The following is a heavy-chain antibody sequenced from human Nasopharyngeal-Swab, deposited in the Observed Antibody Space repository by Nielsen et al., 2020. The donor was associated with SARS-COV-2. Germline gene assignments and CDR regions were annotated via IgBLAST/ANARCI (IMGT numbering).Heavy chain of an antibody. Sequence: GASLKISCKGSGYSFSSYWIVWVRQMPGKGLEWMGIMYPRDPDTRYSPSFQGQVTISADKSISTAYLQWSSLKASDTAMYYCATAYNGNYYWDYWGQGTLVTVSS. CDR3: ATAYNGNYYWDY. J-gene: IGHJ4*02. CDR2: MYPRDPDT. CDR1: GYSFSSYW. D-gene: IGHD1-7*01. V-gene: IGHV5-51*01.